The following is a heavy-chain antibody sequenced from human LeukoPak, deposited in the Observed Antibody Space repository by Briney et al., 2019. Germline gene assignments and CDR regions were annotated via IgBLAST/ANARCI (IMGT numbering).Heavy chain of an antibody. CDR3: ARVYTYYYDSSGYHPFDY. J-gene: IGHJ4*02. CDR2: INQDGSAR. V-gene: IGHV3-7*01. D-gene: IGHD3-22*01. CDR1: GFTFSSSW. Sequence: GGSLRLSCAASGFTFSSSWMTWVRQAPGKGLEWVANINQDGSARYHVDSVKGRFTISRDNAKNSLYLQMNSLRAEDTAVYYCARVYTYYYDSSGYHPFDYWGQGTLVTVSS.